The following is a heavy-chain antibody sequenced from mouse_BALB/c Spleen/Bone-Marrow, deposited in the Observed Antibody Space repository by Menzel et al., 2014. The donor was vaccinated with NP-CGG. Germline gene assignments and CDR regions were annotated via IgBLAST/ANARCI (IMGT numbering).Heavy chain of an antibody. CDR3: TRSNYGYWYFDV. CDR1: GYTFSNYY. D-gene: IGHD1-1*01. J-gene: IGHJ1*01. Sequence: QVQLQHSGAELVKPGASVKLSCKASGYTFSNYYMYWVKQRPGQGLEWTGESNPSNGGSNFNEKFKSKATLTVDKSSSTAYMQLSSLTSEDSAAYYCTRSNYGYWYFDVWGAGTTVTVSS. V-gene: IGHV1S81*02. CDR2: SNPSNGGS.